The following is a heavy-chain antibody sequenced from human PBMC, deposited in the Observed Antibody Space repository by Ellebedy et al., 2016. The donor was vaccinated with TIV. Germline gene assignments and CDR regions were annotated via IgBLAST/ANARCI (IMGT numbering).Heavy chain of an antibody. CDR3: ATRSSSKDITEQWLASLDY. J-gene: IGHJ4*02. CDR2: INPNSGGT. V-gene: IGHV1-2*02. CDR1: GYTFTSYY. D-gene: IGHD6-19*01. Sequence: ASVKVSCKASGYTFTSYYMHWVRQAPGQGLELMGWINPNSGGTNYAQKFQGRVHNTRDTSISTAYMELSRLRSDDTAVYYCATRSSSKDITEQWLASLDYWGQGTLVTVSS.